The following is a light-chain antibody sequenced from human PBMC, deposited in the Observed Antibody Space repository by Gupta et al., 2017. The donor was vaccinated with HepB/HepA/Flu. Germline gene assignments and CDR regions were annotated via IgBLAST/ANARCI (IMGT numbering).Light chain of an antibody. J-gene: IGLJ3*02. CDR1: SNDVGNQG. CDR3: SAWDSNLSAWV. V-gene: IGLV10-54*04. Sequence: QAGLTQPPSVSKGLRQTATLTCTGNSNDVGNQGAARLQQIQGHPPKLLSDRNNNRPSGISERFSASRSGNTASLTISGLQPEDEADYYCSAWDSNLSAWVFGGGTKLTVL. CDR2: RNN.